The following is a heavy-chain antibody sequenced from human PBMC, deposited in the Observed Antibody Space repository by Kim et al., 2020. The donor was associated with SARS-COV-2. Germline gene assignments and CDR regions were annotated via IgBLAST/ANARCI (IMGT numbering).Heavy chain of an antibody. Sequence: GGSLRLSCAASGFTFSNAWMSWVRQAPGKGLEWVGRIKSKTDGGTTDYAAPVKGRFTISRDDSKNTLYLQMNSLKTEDTAVYYCTTDIPPGYCSSTSCYAERGYYYYGMDVWGQGTTVTVSS. J-gene: IGHJ6*02. V-gene: IGHV3-15*01. CDR2: IKSKTDGGTT. D-gene: IGHD2-2*01. CDR3: TTDIPPGYCSSTSCYAERGYYYYGMDV. CDR1: GFTFSNAW.